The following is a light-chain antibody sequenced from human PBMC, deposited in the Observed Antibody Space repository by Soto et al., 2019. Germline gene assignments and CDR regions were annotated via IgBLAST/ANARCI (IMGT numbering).Light chain of an antibody. CDR3: QPYNDRPLT. Sequence: EKVMTQSPATLSVSPGERVTLSCRASQSVVTNLAWYQQKPGQAPRLLISGASTRATGIPDRFIGSGSGTEFTLTITSLQSEDFAVYYCQPYNDRPLTFGQGTKVEIK. CDR1: QSVVTN. CDR2: GAS. J-gene: IGKJ1*01. V-gene: IGKV3-15*01.